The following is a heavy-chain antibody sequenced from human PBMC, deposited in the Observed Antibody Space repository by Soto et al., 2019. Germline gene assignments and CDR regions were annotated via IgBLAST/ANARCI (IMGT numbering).Heavy chain of an antibody. Sequence: PGGSLRLSCAASGLTFSSYAMSWVRQAPGKGLEWVSAISGSGGSTYYADSVKGRFTISRDNSKNTLYLQMNSLRAEDTAVYYCAKEGAYNYYDSSGVDYWGQGTLVTVSS. CDR3: AKEGAYNYYDSSGVDY. CDR2: ISGSGGST. V-gene: IGHV3-23*01. D-gene: IGHD3-22*01. CDR1: GLTFSSYA. J-gene: IGHJ4*02.